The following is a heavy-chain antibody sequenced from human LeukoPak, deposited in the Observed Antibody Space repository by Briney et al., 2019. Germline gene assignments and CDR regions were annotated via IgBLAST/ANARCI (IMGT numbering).Heavy chain of an antibody. V-gene: IGHV3-30*02. CDR1: GFTFSSYG. J-gene: IGHJ6*03. D-gene: IGHD6-19*01. CDR3: AKDSGWYYYYYYYMDV. Sequence: PGGTLRLSCAASGFTFSSYGMSWVRQAPGKGLEWVAFIRYDGSNKYYADSVKGRFTISRDNSKNTLYLQMNSLRAEDTAVYYCAKDSGWYYYYYYYMDVWGKGTTVTISS. CDR2: IRYDGSNK.